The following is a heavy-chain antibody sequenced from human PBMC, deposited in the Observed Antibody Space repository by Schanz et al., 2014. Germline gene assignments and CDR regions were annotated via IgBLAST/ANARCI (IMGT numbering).Heavy chain of an antibody. V-gene: IGHV4-4*02. J-gene: IGHJ4*02. CDR3: ARGGQGFGEPHQRLFEY. CDR2: IYDSGNT. CDR1: GASVSSDNW. D-gene: IGHD3-10*01. Sequence: QVQLEESGAGLVKPSGTLSLTCAVSGASVSSDNWWNWVRQPPGKGLEWIGEIYDSGNTNYNPSHSVRVAMSEDDSKNQFSLHLTAVTAADTAVYYCARGGQGFGEPHQRLFEYWGPGTLVTVSS.